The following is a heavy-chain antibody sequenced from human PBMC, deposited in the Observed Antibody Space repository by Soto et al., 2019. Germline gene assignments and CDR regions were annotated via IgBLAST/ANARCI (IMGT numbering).Heavy chain of an antibody. D-gene: IGHD3-3*01. CDR3: ARELSYYDFWSGYQISGMDV. V-gene: IGHV3-7*01. CDR1: GFTFSSYW. J-gene: IGHJ6*02. CDR2: IKQDGSEK. Sequence: PGGSLRLSCAASGFTFSSYWMSWVRQAPGKGLEWVANIKQDGSEKYYVDSVKGRFTISRDNAKNSLYLQMNSLRAEDTAVYYCARELSYYDFWSGYQISGMDVWGQGTTVTV.